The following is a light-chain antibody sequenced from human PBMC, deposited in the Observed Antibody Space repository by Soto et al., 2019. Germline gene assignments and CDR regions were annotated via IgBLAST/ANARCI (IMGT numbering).Light chain of an antibody. J-gene: IGKJ1*01. V-gene: IGKV4-1*01. CDR1: QSLLH. Sequence: DIVMTQSPDSLAVSLGERATINCKSSQSLLHLAWYQQKPGQPPKLLIYWASTRESGLPDRCSGSASGTDFPLTISSLQAEDVAVYYCQQYYTTPVTFGQGTKVELQ. CDR2: WAS. CDR3: QQYYTTPVT.